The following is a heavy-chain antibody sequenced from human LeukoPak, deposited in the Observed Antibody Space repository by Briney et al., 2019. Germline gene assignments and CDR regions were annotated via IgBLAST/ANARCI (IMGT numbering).Heavy chain of an antibody. CDR2: IYHSGST. CDR1: GGSISRGDYY. Sequence: SETLSLTCTVSGGSISRGDYYWSWIRQHPGKGLEWIGYIYHSGSTNYNPSLKSRVTISVDKSKNQFSLKLSSVTAADTAVYYCARVPVKESNYYYGMDVWGQGTTVTVSS. CDR3: ARVPVKESNYYYGMDV. J-gene: IGHJ6*02. D-gene: IGHD4-23*01. V-gene: IGHV4-31*03.